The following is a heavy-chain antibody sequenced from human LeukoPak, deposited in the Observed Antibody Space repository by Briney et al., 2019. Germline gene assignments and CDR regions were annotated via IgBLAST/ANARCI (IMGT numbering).Heavy chain of an antibody. CDR1: GFTFSSYG. D-gene: IGHD3-9*01. CDR2: IRYDGSNK. J-gene: IGHJ4*02. V-gene: IGHV3-30*02. Sequence: GGSLRLSCAASGFTFSSYGMHWVRQAPGKGLEWVAFIRYDGSNKYYADSVKGRFTISRDNSKNTLYLQMNSLRAEDTAVYYCAKGGYYDILTGYYFVDYWGQGTLVTVSS. CDR3: AKGGYYDILTGYYFVDY.